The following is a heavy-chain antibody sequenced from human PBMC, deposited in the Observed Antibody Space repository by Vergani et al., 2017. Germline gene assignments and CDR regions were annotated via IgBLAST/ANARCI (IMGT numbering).Heavy chain of an antibody. Sequence: QVQLVQSGAEVKKPGASVKVSCKASGYTFTGYYMHWVRQAPGQGLEWMGWINPNSGGTNYAQKFQGRVTITADKSTSTAYMELSSLRSEDTAVYYCARSEADAFDIWGQGTMVTVSS. CDR1: GYTFTGYY. V-gene: IGHV1-2*02. CDR2: INPNSGGT. CDR3: ARSEADAFDI. J-gene: IGHJ3*02.